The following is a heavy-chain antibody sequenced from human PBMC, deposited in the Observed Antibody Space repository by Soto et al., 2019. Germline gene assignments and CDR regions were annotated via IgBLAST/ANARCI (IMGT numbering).Heavy chain of an antibody. J-gene: IGHJ3*02. D-gene: IGHD2-21*01. Sequence: GGSLRLSCAASGFSFSTYWMHWARQVPGKGPVWVSRIDDDGSKTFYADSVKGRFTISRDNSKNTLYLQMNSLKTEDTAVYYCATDGGKYIAEAFDIWGQGTMVTVS. V-gene: IGHV3-74*01. CDR1: GFSFSTYW. CDR3: ATDGGKYIAEAFDI. CDR2: IDDDGSKT.